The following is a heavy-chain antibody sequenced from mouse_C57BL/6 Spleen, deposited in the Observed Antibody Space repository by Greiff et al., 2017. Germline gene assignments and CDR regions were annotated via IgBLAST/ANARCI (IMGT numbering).Heavy chain of an antibody. V-gene: IGHV1-64*01. D-gene: IGHD4-1*02. CDR1: GYTFTSYW. J-gene: IGHJ2*01. CDR2: IHPNSGST. CDR3: ARSRHPTGTSY. Sequence: QVQLKQSGAELVKPGASVKLSCKASGYTFTSYWMHWVKQRPGQGLEWIGMIHPNSGSTNYNEKFKSKATLTVDKSSSTAYMQLSSLTSEDSAVYYCARSRHPTGTSYWGQGTTLTVSS.